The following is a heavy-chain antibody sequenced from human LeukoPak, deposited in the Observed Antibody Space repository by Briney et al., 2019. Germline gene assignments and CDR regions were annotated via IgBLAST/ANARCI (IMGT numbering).Heavy chain of an antibody. CDR3: ARAFGGVIAPLSY. CDR2: INPNSGGT. Sequence: ASVKVSCKASGYTFTGYYMHWVRQAPGQGLEWMGWINPNSGGTNYAQKLQGRVTMTTDTSTSTAYMELRSLRSDDTAVYYCARAFGGVIAPLSYWGQGTLVTVSS. V-gene: IGHV1-2*02. CDR1: GYTFTGYY. D-gene: IGHD3-16*02. J-gene: IGHJ4*02.